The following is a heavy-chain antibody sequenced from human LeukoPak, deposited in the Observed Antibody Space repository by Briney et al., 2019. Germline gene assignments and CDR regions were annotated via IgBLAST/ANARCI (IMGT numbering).Heavy chain of an antibody. CDR1: GGTFSSYA. Sequence: SVKVSCKASGGTFSSYAISWVRQAPGQGLEWMGGIIPIFGTANYAQKFQGRVTITADESTSTAYMELSSLRSEDTAVYYCARDFADGYKSTNWFDPWGQGTLVTVSS. V-gene: IGHV1-69*13. CDR2: IIPIFGTA. J-gene: IGHJ5*02. CDR3: ARDFADGYKSTNWFDP. D-gene: IGHD5-24*01.